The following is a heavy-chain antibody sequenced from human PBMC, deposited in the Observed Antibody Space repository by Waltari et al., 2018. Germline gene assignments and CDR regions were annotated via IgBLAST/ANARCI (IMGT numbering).Heavy chain of an antibody. J-gene: IGHJ4*02. CDR1: GVSFSNFS. V-gene: IGHV4-34*01. Sequence: QVQLQQWGAGLLKPSETLSLTCGVDGVSFSNFSWRWIRRPPGKGLEWIGEINQSGRPNYNPSLKSRVTISIDTSGNRLSLRLNSVAAADSAVYYCARAPKPVAVNYFDFWGQGTPVTVSS. CDR2: INQSGRP. D-gene: IGHD6-19*01. CDR3: ARAPKPVAVNYFDF.